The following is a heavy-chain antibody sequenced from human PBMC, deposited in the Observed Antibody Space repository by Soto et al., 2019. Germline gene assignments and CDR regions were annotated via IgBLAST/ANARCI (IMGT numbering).Heavy chain of an antibody. CDR3: ARGLKYYDILTG. J-gene: IGHJ4*02. D-gene: IGHD3-9*01. V-gene: IGHV4-34*01. CDR2: INHSGST. CDR1: GGSFSGYY. Sequence: PSETLSLTCAVYGGSFSGYYWSWIRQPPGKGLEWIGEINHSGSTNYNPSLKSRVTIPVDTSKNQFSLKLSSVTAADTAVYYCARGLKYYDILTGWGQGTLVTVSS.